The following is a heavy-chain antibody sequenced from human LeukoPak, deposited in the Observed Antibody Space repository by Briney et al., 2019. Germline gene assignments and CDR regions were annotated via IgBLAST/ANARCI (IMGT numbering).Heavy chain of an antibody. D-gene: IGHD4-17*01. CDR3: AGGRTTVTTLIDY. V-gene: IGHV1-8*01. Sequence: ASVKVSCKASGYTFTSYDINWVRQATGQGLEWMGWMNPNSSNTGYAQKFQGRVTMTRNTSISTAYMELSSLRSEDTAVYYCAGGRTTVTTLIDYWGQGTLVTVSS. J-gene: IGHJ4*02. CDR1: GYTFTSYD. CDR2: MNPNSSNT.